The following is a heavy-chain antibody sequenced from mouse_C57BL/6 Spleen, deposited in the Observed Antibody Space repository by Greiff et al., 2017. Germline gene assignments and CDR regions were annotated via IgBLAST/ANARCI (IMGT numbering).Heavy chain of an antibody. Sequence: VQLQQSGAELVRPGASVTLSCKASGYTFTDYEMHWVKQTPVHGLEWIGAIDPETGGTAYNQKFKGKAILTADKSSSTAYMELRSLTSEDSAVYYCTRRGGTGAMDYWGQGTSVTVSS. V-gene: IGHV1-15*01. CDR1: GYTFTDYE. J-gene: IGHJ4*01. D-gene: IGHD4-1*01. CDR2: IDPETGGT. CDR3: TRRGGTGAMDY.